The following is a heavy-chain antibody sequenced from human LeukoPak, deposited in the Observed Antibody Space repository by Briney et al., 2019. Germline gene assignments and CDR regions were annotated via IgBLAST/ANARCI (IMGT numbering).Heavy chain of an antibody. Sequence: SETLSHTCAVYGGSFSGYYWSWIRQPPGKGLEWIGEINHSGSTNYNPSLKSRVTISVDTSKNQFSLKLSSVTAADTAVYYCARARPYLPDYYDSSGYYNYWGQGTLVTVSS. CDR1: GGSFSGYY. V-gene: IGHV4-34*01. CDR3: ARARPYLPDYYDSSGYYNY. J-gene: IGHJ4*02. CDR2: INHSGST. D-gene: IGHD3-22*01.